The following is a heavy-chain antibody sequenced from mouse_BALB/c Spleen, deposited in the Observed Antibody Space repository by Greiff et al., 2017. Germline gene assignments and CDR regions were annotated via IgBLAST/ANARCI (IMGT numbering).Heavy chain of an antibody. D-gene: IGHD2-10*02. CDR3: ARGEYGYFDV. V-gene: IGHV5-17*02. Sequence: EVKVVESGGGLVQPGGSRKLSCAASGFTFSSFGMHWVRQAPEKGLEWVAYISSGSSTIYYADTVKGRFTISRDNPKNTLFLQMTSLRSEDTAMYYCARGEYGYFDVWGAGTTVTVSS. CDR2: ISSGSSTI. CDR1: GFTFSSFG. J-gene: IGHJ1*01.